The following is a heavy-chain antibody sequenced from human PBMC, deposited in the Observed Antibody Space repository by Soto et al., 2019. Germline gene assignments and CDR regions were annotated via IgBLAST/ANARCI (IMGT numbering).Heavy chain of an antibody. CDR2: IYHSGST. CDR3: ARGLQFYYGSAPYDY. D-gene: IGHD3-10*01. V-gene: IGHV4-4*02. Sequence: SETLSLTCAASGGSISSSNWWSWVRQPPGKGLEWIGEIYHSGSTNYNPSLKSRVTISVDKSKNQFSLKLSSVTAADTAVYYCARGLQFYYGSAPYDYWGQGTLVTVSS. J-gene: IGHJ4*02. CDR1: GGSISSSNW.